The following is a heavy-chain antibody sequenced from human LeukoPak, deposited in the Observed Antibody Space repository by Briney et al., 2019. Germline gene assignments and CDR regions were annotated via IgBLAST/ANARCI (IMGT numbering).Heavy chain of an antibody. J-gene: IGHJ4*02. V-gene: IGHV4-39*01. CDR3: ASSYSSGWYVFDY. CDR2: IYYSGST. Sequence: SETLSLTCTVSGGSISGSSYYWGWIRQPPGKGLEWIGTIYYSGSTYYNPSLKSRVTISVDTSKNQFSLKLSSVTAADTAVYYCASSYSSGWYVFDYWGQGTLVTVSS. CDR1: GGSISGSSYY. D-gene: IGHD6-19*01.